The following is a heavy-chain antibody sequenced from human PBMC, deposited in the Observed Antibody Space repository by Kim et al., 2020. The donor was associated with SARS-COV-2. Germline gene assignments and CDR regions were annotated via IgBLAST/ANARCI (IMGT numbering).Heavy chain of an antibody. D-gene: IGHD6-6*01. J-gene: IGHJ5*02. CDR1: GFTFDDYT. V-gene: IGHV3-43*01. Sequence: GGSLRLSCAASGFTFDDYTMHWVRQSPGGGLEWVSLITWNGGTAFYADSVKGRFTISRDNSKNSLYLQMNSLRIEDTGLYYCVKDMNDEYTSSWLHHWGQGTLVTVSS. CDR3: VKDMNDEYTSSWLHH. CDR2: ITWNGGTA.